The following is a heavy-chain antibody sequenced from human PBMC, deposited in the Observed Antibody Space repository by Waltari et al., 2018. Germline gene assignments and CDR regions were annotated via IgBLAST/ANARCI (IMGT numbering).Heavy chain of an antibody. CDR1: GFDFSNFW. CDR3: VRVGEENSNSQYRWFDA. D-gene: IGHD3-16*02. Sequence: DVQLVESGGGLVQPGGSLRLSCVVSGFDFSNFWMILARQAPGKGLEWVAKIKKDGREIHYVEFVKGRFTISRDNAKKSVYLQMNSLRVEDTAVYFCVRVGEENSNSQYRWFDAWGQGSLVTVSS. CDR2: IKKDGREI. V-gene: IGHV3-7*01. J-gene: IGHJ5*02.